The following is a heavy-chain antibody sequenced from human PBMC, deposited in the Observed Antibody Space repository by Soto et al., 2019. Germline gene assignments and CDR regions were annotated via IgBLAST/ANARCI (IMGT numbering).Heavy chain of an antibody. CDR3: ARTLKTHDYIWGSYD. D-gene: IGHD3-16*01. CDR2: IIPILGIA. CDR1: GGTFSSYT. Sequence: QVQLVQSGAEVKKPGSSVKVSCKASGGTFSSYTISWVRQAPGQGLEWMGRIIPILGIANYAQKFQGRVTITAYKSTSTPYMELSSLRSEDTTLYYCARTLKTHDYIWGSYDWGQGTLVTVSS. J-gene: IGHJ4*02. V-gene: IGHV1-69*02.